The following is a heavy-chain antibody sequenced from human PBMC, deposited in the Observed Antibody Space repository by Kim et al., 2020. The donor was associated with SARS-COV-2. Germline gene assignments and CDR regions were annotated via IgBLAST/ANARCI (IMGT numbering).Heavy chain of an antibody. CDR3: ARGYYGSGSFMDV. D-gene: IGHD3-10*01. CDR2: IYYSGST. J-gene: IGHJ6*02. CDR1: GGSISSYY. V-gene: IGHV4-59*13. Sequence: SETLSLTCTVSGGSISSYYWSWIRQPPGKGLEWIGYIYYSGSTNYNPSLKSRVTISVDTSKNQFSLKLSSVTAADTAVYYCARGYYGSGSFMDVWGQGTTVTVSS.